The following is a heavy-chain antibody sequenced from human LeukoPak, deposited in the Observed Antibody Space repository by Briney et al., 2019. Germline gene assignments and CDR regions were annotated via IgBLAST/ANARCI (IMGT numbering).Heavy chain of an antibody. CDR2: VHYSGST. J-gene: IGHJ4*02. V-gene: IGHV4-59*08. Sequence: SETLSLTCTVSGGSISSYYWSWIREPPGKGLEWVGYVHYSGSTNYNPSLKSRVTMSVDTSKNQFSLELGSVTAADTALYYCARRDSSGYYNYWGQGTLVTVSS. D-gene: IGHD3-22*01. CDR1: GGSISSYY. CDR3: ARRDSSGYYNY.